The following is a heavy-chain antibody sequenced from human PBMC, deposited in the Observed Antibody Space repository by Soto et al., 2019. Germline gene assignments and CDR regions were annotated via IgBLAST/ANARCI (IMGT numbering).Heavy chain of an antibody. CDR2: INPSGGTT. CDR3: ARVRGGGSEYFFDY. V-gene: IGHV1-46*01. CDR1: GYTFSRYN. Sequence: GASVKVSCMASGYTFSRYNVHWVRQAPGQGLEWMAIINPSGGTTYYVQKFEGRVTLTTDTSTSTVYMELSSLRSDDTAVYYCARVRGGGSEYFFDYWGQGTLVTVSS. D-gene: IGHD2-15*01. J-gene: IGHJ4*02.